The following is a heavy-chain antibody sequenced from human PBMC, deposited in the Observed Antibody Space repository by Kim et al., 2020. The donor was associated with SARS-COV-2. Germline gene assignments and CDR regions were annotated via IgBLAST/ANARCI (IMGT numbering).Heavy chain of an antibody. V-gene: IGHV3-23*01. J-gene: IGHJ4*02. CDR3: AKGGIGWLQQQSDD. D-gene: IGHD5-12*01. Sequence: ADTVEGPFTIHRANSKNTLYLQMNSLRAEDTAVYYCAKGGIGWLQQQSDDWGQGTLVTVSS.